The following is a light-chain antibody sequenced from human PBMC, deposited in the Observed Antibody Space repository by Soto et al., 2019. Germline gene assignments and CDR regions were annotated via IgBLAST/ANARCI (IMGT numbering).Light chain of an antibody. V-gene: IGLV2-14*03. J-gene: IGLJ1*01. Sequence: QSVLTQPASVSGSPGQSITISCTGTISDVGGYNYVSWYQQHPGKAPKLMIFDVSNRPSGVSNRFSGSKSGYTASLTISGLQAEDEADYYCSSYTSSSTYVFGTGTKVPV. CDR1: ISDVGGYNY. CDR3: SSYTSSSTYV. CDR2: DVS.